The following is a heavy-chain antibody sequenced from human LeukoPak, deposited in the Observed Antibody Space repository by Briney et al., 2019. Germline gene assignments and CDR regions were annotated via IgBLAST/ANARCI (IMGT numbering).Heavy chain of an antibody. Sequence: GGSLRLSCAASGFTFSSYWMNWVRQAPGKGLEWVANLKQDGGEKYYAYSVKGRFTISRDNAKNSLFLQMNSLRDEDTALYYCARGSNSWNYVGGYWGQGTLVTVSS. D-gene: IGHD1-7*01. V-gene: IGHV3-7*01. CDR3: ARGSNSWNYVGGY. CDR1: GFTFSSYW. J-gene: IGHJ4*02. CDR2: LKQDGGEK.